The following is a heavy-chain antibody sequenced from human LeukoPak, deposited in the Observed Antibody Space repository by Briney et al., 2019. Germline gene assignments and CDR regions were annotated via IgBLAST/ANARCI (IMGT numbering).Heavy chain of an antibody. D-gene: IGHD3-10*01. V-gene: IGHV3-23*01. CDR3: AKAYYYGSGSYSYYFDY. J-gene: IGHJ4*02. CDR2: ISGSGGST. CDR1: GFTFSSYA. Sequence: GGSLRLSCAASGFTFSSYAMTWVRQAPGKGLEWVSSISGSGGSTYHADSVKGRFTISRDNSKNTLYLQMNSLRAEDTAVYYCAKAYYYGSGSYSYYFDYWGQGTLVTVSS.